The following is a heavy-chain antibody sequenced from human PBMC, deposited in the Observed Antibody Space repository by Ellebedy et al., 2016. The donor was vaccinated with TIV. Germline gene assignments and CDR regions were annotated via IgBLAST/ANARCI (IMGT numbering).Heavy chain of an antibody. V-gene: IGHV1-2*02. CDR2: INTNSGVT. CDR1: GNTFDGFY. D-gene: IGHD2-15*01. Sequence: AASVKVSCKASGNTFDGFYIQWVRQAPGQGLEWMGWINTNSGVTIFAQKFRGRVSMTRDSSISTIYMELSSLPSDDTAVYFCARTLVYCSDLTCPGMDVWGQGTTVTVSS. J-gene: IGHJ6*02. CDR3: ARTLVYCSDLTCPGMDV.